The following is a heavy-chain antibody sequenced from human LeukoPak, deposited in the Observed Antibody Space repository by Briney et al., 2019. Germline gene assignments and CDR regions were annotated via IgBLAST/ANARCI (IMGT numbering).Heavy chain of an antibody. V-gene: IGHV3-30*18. CDR1: GFTFSSYG. CDR3: AKDPFDI. Sequence: GGSLRLSCSASGFTFSSYGMHWVRQAPGKGLEWVAVISYDGSNKYYADSVKGRFTISRDNSKNTLYLQMNSLRAEDTAVYYCAKDPFDIWGQGTMVTVSS. J-gene: IGHJ3*02. CDR2: ISYDGSNK.